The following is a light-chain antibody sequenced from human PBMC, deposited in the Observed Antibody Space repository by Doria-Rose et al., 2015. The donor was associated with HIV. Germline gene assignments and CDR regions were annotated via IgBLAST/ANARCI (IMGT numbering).Light chain of an antibody. CDR3: QQYGTSRGT. CDR1: QRVKSSY. Sequence: EIVLTQSPGTLSLSPGERATLSCRASQRVKSSYLAWYQQKPGQAPRLLIYDASTSATGIPDRFSGSGSGTDSTLTISRLEPEDVAVYYCQQYGTSRGTFGQGTRLEI. V-gene: IGKV3-20*01. J-gene: IGKJ5*01. CDR2: DAS.